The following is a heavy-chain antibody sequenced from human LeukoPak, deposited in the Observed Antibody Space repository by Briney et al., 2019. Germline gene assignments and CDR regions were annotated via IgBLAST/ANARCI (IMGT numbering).Heavy chain of an antibody. CDR1: GFFFGDYY. V-gene: IGHV3-11*03. D-gene: IGHD3-16*01. CDR3: ARGGGLDV. J-gene: IGHJ6*02. CDR2: ISSGTIN. Sequence: GGSLRLSCKASGFFFGDYYMNWIRQAPGKGLECLSYISSGTINHSNYADSVKGRFTISRDNAKNSLYLQMSNLRAEDTAVYFCARGGGLDVWGQGATVTVSS.